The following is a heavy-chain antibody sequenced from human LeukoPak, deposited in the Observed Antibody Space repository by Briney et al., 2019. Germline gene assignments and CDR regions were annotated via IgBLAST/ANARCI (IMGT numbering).Heavy chain of an antibody. CDR2: INPNSGGT. CDR1: GYNFSDYY. CDR3: ARDGTYYYDSSGLNWFDP. V-gene: IGHV1-2*02. Sequence: ASVKVSCKASGYNFSDYYLHWVRQAPGQGLEWMGWINPNSGGTNYAQKFQGRVTMTRDTSISTAYMELSRLRSDDTAVYYCARDGTYYYDSSGLNWFDPWGQGTLVTVSS. J-gene: IGHJ5*02. D-gene: IGHD3-22*01.